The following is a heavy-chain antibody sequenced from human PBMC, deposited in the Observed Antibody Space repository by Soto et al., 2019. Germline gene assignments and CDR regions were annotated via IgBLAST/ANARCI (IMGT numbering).Heavy chain of an antibody. V-gene: IGHV3-21*01. D-gene: IGHD2-15*01. J-gene: IGHJ3*02. CDR1: GFTFSSYS. Sequence: EVQLVESGGGLVKPGGSLRLSCAASGFTFSSYSMNWVRQAPGKGLEWVSSISSSSSYIYYADSVKGRFTISRDNAKNSLYLQMNSLRAEDTAVYYCARDCSGGSYYERAFDIWGQGTMVTVSS. CDR2: ISSSSSYI. CDR3: ARDCSGGSYYERAFDI.